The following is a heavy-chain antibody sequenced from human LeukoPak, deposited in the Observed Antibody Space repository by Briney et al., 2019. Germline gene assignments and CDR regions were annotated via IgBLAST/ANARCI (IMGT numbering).Heavy chain of an antibody. D-gene: IGHD2/OR15-2a*01. V-gene: IGHV4-30-4*01. CDR3: ARGGMTFHNWFDP. J-gene: IGHJ5*02. CDR1: GGSISRGDYY. CDR2: IYYSGST. Sequence: SETLSLTCTVSGGSISRGDYYWSWIRQPPGKGLEWIGYIYYSGSTYYNPSLKSRVTISVDTSKNQFSLKLSSVTAADTAVYYCARGGMTFHNWFDPWGQGTLVTVSS.